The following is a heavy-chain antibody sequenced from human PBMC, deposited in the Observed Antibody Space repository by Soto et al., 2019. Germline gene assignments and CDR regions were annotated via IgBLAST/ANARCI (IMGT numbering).Heavy chain of an antibody. D-gene: IGHD3-22*01. J-gene: IGHJ4*02. CDR1: GGSISSYY. CDR2: IYTSGST. Sequence: LSLTCTVSGGSISSYYWSWIRQPAGKGLEWIGRIYTSGSTNYNPSLKSRVTMSVDTSKNQFSLKLSSVTAADTAVYYCARDQYYYDSSGYPFDYWGQGTLVTVSS. V-gene: IGHV4-4*07. CDR3: ARDQYYYDSSGYPFDY.